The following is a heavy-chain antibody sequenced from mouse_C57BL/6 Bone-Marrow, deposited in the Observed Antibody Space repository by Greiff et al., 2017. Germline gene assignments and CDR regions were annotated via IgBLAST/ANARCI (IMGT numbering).Heavy chain of an antibody. Sequence: VKLVESGAELVRPGASVTLSCKASGYTFTDYEMHWVKQTPVHGLEWIGAIDPETGGTAYNQKFKGKAILTADKSSSTAYMELRSLTSEDSAVYYCPLLPYWYFDVWGTGTTVTVSS. CDR3: PLLPYWYFDV. CDR1: GYTFTDYE. CDR2: IDPETGGT. V-gene: IGHV1-15*01. D-gene: IGHD2-3*01. J-gene: IGHJ1*03.